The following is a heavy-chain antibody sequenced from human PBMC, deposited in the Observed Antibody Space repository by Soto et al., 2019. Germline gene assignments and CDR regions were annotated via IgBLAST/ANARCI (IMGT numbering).Heavy chain of an antibody. V-gene: IGHV4-39*01. CDR1: GGSISSSSYY. J-gene: IGHJ4*02. D-gene: IGHD1-26*01. CDR2: IYYSGST. CDR3: ARHTSGSYWGVDY. Sequence: QLQLQESGPGLVKPSETLSLTCTVSGGSISSSSYYWGWIRQPPGKGLEWIGSIYYSGSTYYNPSLKSRVTISVDTSKNQFSLKLSSVTAADTAVYYCARHTSGSYWGVDYWGQGTLVTVSS.